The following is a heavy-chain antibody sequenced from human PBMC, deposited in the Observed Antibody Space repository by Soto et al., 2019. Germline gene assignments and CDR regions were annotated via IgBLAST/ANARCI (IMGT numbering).Heavy chain of an antibody. V-gene: IGHV1-69*01. Sequence: QVQLVQSGAEVKRPGSSVKVSCKVSGGTFKIHGINWVRQAPGQGLEWMGGIITAYGSTNYAQKFQGRVTITADDSTSTVSMELDSLRSEDTAVYYCARGAELLGYWGQGTQVTVSS. D-gene: IGHD1-26*01. CDR3: ARGAELLGY. CDR2: IITAYGST. J-gene: IGHJ4*02. CDR1: GGTFKIHG.